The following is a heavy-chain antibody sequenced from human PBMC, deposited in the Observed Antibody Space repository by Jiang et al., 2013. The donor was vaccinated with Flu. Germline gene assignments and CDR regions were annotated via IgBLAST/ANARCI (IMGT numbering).Heavy chain of an antibody. CDR3: ARDDFGNYAFDF. V-gene: IGHV3-48*03. Sequence: MSGSGSSVYYADSVKGRFAISRDNAKNSLYLQMNSLRAEDTAVYYCARDDFGNYAFDFWGQGTLVTVSS. J-gene: IGHJ4*02. D-gene: IGHD3-22*01. CDR2: MSGSGSSV.